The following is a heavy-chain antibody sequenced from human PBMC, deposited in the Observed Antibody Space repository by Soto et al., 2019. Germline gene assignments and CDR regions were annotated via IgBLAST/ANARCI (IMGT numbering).Heavy chain of an antibody. CDR1: GFSLSTSGVG. V-gene: IGHV2-5*02. CDR2: IYWDDDK. D-gene: IGHD6-6*01. J-gene: IGHJ4*02. CDR3: AHRPRGAARFLVYFDY. Sequence: QITLKESGPTLVKPTQTLTLTCTFSGFSLSTSGVGVGWIRQPPGKALEWLALIYWDDDKRYSPSLKSRLTITNDTSKNHVVLTMTNMDPVDTATYYCAHRPRGAARFLVYFDYWGQGTLVTVSS.